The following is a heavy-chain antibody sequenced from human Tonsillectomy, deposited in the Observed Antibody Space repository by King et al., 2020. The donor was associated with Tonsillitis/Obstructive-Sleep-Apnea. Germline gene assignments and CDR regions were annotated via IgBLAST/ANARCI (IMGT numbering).Heavy chain of an antibody. J-gene: IGHJ4*02. CDR1: GFSLSTSGVG. V-gene: IGHV2-5*02. Sequence: ITLKESGPTLVKPTQTLTLTCTFSGFSLSTSGVGVGWIRQPPGKALEWLALIYWDDDKRYSPSLKSRLTITKHTSKNQVVLTMTNMDPVDTATYYCAHRIVGGGTRGPFDYWGQGTLVTVSS. CDR2: IYWDDDK. CDR3: AHRIVGGGTRGPFDY. D-gene: IGHD1-26*01.